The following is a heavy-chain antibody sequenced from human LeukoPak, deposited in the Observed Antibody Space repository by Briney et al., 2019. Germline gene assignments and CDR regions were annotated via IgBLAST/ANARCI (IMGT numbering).Heavy chain of an antibody. CDR1: GFTFSSYA. D-gene: IGHD2-21*01. J-gene: IGHJ6*02. CDR2: LYSGGNT. CDR3: ARPLFAGSSAYYGMDV. V-gene: IGHV3-66*04. Sequence: GGSLRLSCVASGFTFSSYAMNWVRQAPGKGLEWVSVLYSGGNTYYADSVKGRFIISRDNSKNTLYLQMNSLRAEDTAVYYCARPLFAGSSAYYGMDVWGQGTAVTVSS.